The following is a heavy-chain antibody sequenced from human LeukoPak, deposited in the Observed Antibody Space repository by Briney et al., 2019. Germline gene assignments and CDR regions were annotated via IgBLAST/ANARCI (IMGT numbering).Heavy chain of an antibody. J-gene: IGHJ2*01. Sequence: SETLSLTCTVSGYSISSGYYWGWIRQPPGKGLEWIGSGSTYYNPSLKSRVTISVDTSKNQFSLKLSSVTAADTAVYYCARGDGSGYGNWYFDLWGRGTLVTISS. CDR1: GYSISSGYY. D-gene: IGHD5-12*01. V-gene: IGHV4-38-2*02. CDR2: SGST. CDR3: ARGDGSGYGNWYFDL.